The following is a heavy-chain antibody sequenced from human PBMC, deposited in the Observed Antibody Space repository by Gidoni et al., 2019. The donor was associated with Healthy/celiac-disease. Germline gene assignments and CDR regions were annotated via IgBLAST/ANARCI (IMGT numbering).Heavy chain of an antibody. Sequence: QVPLVESGGGVVQPGRSLRLSCAASGFTFSSYGMHWVRQAPGKGLEWVAVISYDGSNKYYADSVKGRFTISRDNSKNTLYLQMNSLRAEDTAVYYCAKVGPTVTTFYGMDVWGQGTTVTVSS. D-gene: IGHD4-17*01. V-gene: IGHV3-30*18. CDR1: GFTFSSYG. CDR2: ISYDGSNK. J-gene: IGHJ6*02. CDR3: AKVGPTVTTFYGMDV.